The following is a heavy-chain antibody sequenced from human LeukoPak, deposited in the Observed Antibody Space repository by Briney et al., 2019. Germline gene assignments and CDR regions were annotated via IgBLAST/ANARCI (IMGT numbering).Heavy chain of an antibody. J-gene: IGHJ6*02. CDR3: ARDWWLGSPSLQGYFYGLDV. CDR1: GSSFSGFY. CDR2: IYNSESI. D-gene: IGHD2-2*01. V-gene: IGHV4-59*01. Sequence: PSETLSLTCSVSGSSFSGFYWTWIRQAPGKGLEWIGNIYNSESIEYNPSLKSRATISLDTSKKQFSLRLSSVTAADTAVYYCARDWWLGSPSLQGYFYGLDVWGHGTTVTVSS.